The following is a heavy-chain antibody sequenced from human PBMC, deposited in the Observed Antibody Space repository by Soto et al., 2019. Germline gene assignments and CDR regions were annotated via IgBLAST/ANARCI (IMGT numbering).Heavy chain of an antibody. CDR3: ARHGGAGYCSSTSCPYYYYYGMDV. Sequence: GESLKISCKGSGYSFTSYWIGWVRRMPGKGLEWMGIIYPGDSDTRYSPSFQGQVTISADKSISTAYLQWSSLKASDTAMYYCARHGGAGYCSSTSCPYYYYYGMDVWGQGTTVTVSS. J-gene: IGHJ6*02. D-gene: IGHD2-2*01. CDR2: IYPGDSDT. V-gene: IGHV5-51*01. CDR1: GYSFTSYW.